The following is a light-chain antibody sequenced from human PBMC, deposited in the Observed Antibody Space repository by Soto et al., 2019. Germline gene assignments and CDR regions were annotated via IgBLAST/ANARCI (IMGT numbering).Light chain of an antibody. J-gene: IGLJ1*01. V-gene: IGLV1-51*02. Sequence: QSVLTQPPSVSAAPGQKVTISCSGNSSNIGSNDVSWYQQLPGKAPKLLIYENSQPPSGFPGRFSGYKSGTAATPGITGLQAGDEADYYCGTWDSSLIALFGTGTKLTVL. CDR2: ENS. CDR3: GTWDSSLIAL. CDR1: SSNIGSND.